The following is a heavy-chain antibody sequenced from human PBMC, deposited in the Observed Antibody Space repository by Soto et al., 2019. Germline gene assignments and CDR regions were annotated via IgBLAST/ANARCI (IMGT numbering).Heavy chain of an antibody. CDR2: IIPIFGTA. CDR1: GGTFSSYA. Sequence: GASVKVSCKASGGTFSSYAISWVRQAPGQGLEWMGGIIPIFGTANYAQKFQGRVTITADESTSTAYMELSSLRSEDTAVYYCARGLIAVGNFDYWGQGTLVTVSS. D-gene: IGHD6-19*01. V-gene: IGHV1-69*13. J-gene: IGHJ4*02. CDR3: ARGLIAVGNFDY.